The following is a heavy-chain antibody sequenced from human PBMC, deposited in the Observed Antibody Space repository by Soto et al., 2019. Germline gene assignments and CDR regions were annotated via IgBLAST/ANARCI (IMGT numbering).Heavy chain of an antibody. V-gene: IGHV4-34*01. CDR3: AREGSGGSPYDAFDI. D-gene: IGHD2-15*01. J-gene: IGHJ3*02. CDR2: INHSGST. CDR1: GGSFSGYY. Sequence: ASETLSLTCAVYGGSFSGYYWSWIRQPPGKGLEWIGEINHSGSTNYNPSLKSRVTISVDTSKNQFSLKLSSVTAADTAVYYCAREGSGGSPYDAFDIWGQGTMVTVS.